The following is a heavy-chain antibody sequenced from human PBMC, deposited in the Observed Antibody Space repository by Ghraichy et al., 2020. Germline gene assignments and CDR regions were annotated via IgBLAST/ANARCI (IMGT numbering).Heavy chain of an antibody. D-gene: IGHD2-2*01. CDR2: IYTSGST. J-gene: IGHJ6*02. Sequence: SQTLSLTCTVSGGSISSYYWSWIRQPAGKGLEWIGRIYTSGSTNYNPSLKSRVTMSVDTSKNQFSLKLSSVTAADTAVYYCARDGCSSTSCYPPAGYYYYGMDVWGQGTTVTVSS. CDR1: GGSISSYY. V-gene: IGHV4-4*07. CDR3: ARDGCSSTSCYPPAGYYYYGMDV.